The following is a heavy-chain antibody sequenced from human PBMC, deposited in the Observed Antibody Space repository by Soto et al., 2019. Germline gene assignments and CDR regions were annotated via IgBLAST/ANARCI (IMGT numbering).Heavy chain of an antibody. V-gene: IGHV1-2*02. D-gene: IGHD3-22*01. CDR2: INPNSGGT. CDR1: GYTFTGYY. CDR3: ARGGPPNYYDSSGPLAGAH. Sequence: ASVKVSCKASGYTFTGYYIHWLRQPPGQGLEWMGWINPNSGGTNYAQKFQGRVTMTRDTSISTAYMELSRLRSDDTAVYYCARGGPPNYYDSSGPLAGAHWGKGTLVTVYS. J-gene: IGHJ4*02.